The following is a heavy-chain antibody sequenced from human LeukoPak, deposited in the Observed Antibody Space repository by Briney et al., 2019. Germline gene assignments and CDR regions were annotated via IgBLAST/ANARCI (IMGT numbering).Heavy chain of an antibody. V-gene: IGHV1-2*02. D-gene: IGHD1-26*01. CDR2: VNTHSGAT. CDR1: GNTFAGYY. J-gene: IGHJ4*02. CDR3: ARGPIGGLRKGFDI. Sequence: ASVKVSCKASGNTFAGYYVHWVPQAPRQALEWMGCVNTHSGATNYAQHFQGRVTLTTDTSVTTAYMDLDGLKSDDAAVYFCARGPIGGLRKGFDIWGQGTLVTVSS.